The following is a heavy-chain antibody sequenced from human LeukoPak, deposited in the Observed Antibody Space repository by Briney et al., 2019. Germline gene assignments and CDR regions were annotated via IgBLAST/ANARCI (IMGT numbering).Heavy chain of an antibody. CDR3: ARESGDGSGSYDY. CDR2: IIPIFGTA. D-gene: IGHD3-10*01. V-gene: IGHV1-69*13. CDR1: GGTFSSYA. Sequence: SVKVSCKASGGTFSSYAISWVRQAPGQGLEWMGGIIPIFGTANYAQKFQGRVTITADESTSTAYMELSSLRSEDTAVYYCARESGDGSGSYDYRGQGALVTVSS. J-gene: IGHJ4*02.